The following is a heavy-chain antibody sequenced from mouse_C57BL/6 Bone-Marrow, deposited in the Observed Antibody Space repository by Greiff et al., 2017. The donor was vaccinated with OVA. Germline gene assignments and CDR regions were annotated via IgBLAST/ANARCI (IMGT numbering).Heavy chain of an antibody. CDR3: ARQGYDGYSHWYIGV. CDR1: AYEFPSHD. D-gene: IGHD2-3*01. CDR2: INSDGGST. V-gene: IGHV5-2*01. Sequence: EVKLMESGGGLVQPGESLKLSCESNAYEFPSHDMSWVRKTPEKRLELVAAINSDGGSTYYPDTMERRIIISRDNTKKTLYLQMSSLRSEDTALYYCARQGYDGYSHWYIGVWGTGTTVTVTS. J-gene: IGHJ1*03.